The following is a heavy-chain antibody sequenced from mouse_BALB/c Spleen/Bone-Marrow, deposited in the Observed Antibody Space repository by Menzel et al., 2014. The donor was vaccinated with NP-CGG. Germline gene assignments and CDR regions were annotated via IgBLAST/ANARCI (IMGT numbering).Heavy chain of an antibody. CDR3: ARKRYGGYFDY. V-gene: IGHV2-2*02. D-gene: IGHD2-14*01. CDR2: IWSGGST. Sequence: VQLQESGPGLVQPSQSLPITCTVSGFSLTSYGVHWVRQSPGKGLEWLGVIWSGGSTDYNAAFMSRLSISKDNSKSQVFFKMNSLQANDTAIYYCARKRYGGYFDYWGQGTTLTVSS. CDR1: GFSLTSYG. J-gene: IGHJ2*01.